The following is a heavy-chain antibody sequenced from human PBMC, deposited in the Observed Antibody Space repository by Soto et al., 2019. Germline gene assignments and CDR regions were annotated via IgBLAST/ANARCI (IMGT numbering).Heavy chain of an antibody. CDR2: INPNSGGT. V-gene: IGHV1-2*04. CDR1: GYTFTGYY. D-gene: IGHD6-13*01. J-gene: IGHJ6*02. CDR3: ARGREMPGIAAAGTDYYYGMDV. Sequence: ASVKVSCKASGYTFTGYYMHWVRQAPGQGLEWMGWINPNSGGTNYAQKFQGWVTMTRDTSISTAYMELSRLRSDDTAVYYCARGREMPGIAAAGTDYYYGMDVWGQGTTVTVS.